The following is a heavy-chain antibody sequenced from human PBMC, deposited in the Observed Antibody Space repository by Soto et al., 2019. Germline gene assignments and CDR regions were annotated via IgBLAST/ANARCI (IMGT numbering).Heavy chain of an antibody. V-gene: IGHV4-59*08. CDR2: IYSSGST. CDR1: GGPVGSYY. D-gene: IGHD6-19*01. J-gene: IGHJ3*02. Sequence: QVQLQESGPGLVKPSETPSLTCTVSGGPVGSYYWTWIRQPPGKGLEWIGYIYSSGSTNYNPSLKSRVTISVDTSKNQFSLKLSSVTAADTAVYYCARRSYSSGLNFDIWGQGTMVTVSS. CDR3: ARRSYSSGLNFDI.